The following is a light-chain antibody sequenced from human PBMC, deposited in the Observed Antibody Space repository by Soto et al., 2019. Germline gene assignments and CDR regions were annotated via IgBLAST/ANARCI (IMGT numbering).Light chain of an antibody. V-gene: IGKV3-11*01. CDR1: QSVNSY. CDR2: DAS. J-gene: IGKJ4*01. CDR3: QQRSNWPPLT. Sequence: IVLTQSPSTLSLSPGERATLSCRASQSVNSYLAWYQQKPGQAPRLLIYDASNRATGIPARFSGSGFGTDFSLTIISLEPEDFAVYYCQQRSNWPPLTFGGGTKVEIK.